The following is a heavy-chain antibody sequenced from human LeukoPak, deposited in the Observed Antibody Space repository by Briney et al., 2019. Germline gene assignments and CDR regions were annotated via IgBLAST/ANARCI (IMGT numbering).Heavy chain of an antibody. J-gene: IGHJ4*02. V-gene: IGHV3-7*01. CDR3: ARHLSGITGYTYGRGIDY. CDR2: IKKDGSEK. CDR1: GFTFSSYW. D-gene: IGHD5-18*01. Sequence: GGSLRLSCAASGFTFSSYWMSWVRQAPGKGLEWVANIKKDGSEKYSVDSVKGRFTVSRDNAKTSLYLQMNSLRAEDTAVYYCARHLSGITGYTYGRGIDYWGQGTLVTVSS.